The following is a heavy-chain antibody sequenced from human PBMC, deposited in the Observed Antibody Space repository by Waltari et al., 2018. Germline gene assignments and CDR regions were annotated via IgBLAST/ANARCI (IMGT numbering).Heavy chain of an antibody. CDR2: VDPEDGET. CDR3: ATDPKYVLRFLEWLSANHYGMDV. Sequence: YYMHWVQQAPGKGLEWMGLVDPEDGETIYAEKFQGRVTITADTSTDTAYMELSSLRSEDTAVYYCATDPKYVLRFLEWLSANHYGMDVWGQGTTVTVSS. J-gene: IGHJ6*02. V-gene: IGHV1-69-2*01. D-gene: IGHD3-3*01. CDR1: YY.